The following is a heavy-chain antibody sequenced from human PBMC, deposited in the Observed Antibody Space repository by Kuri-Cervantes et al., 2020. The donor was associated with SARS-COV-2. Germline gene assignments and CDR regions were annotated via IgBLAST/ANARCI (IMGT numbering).Heavy chain of an antibody. V-gene: IGHV3-20*01. J-gene: IGHJ4*02. CDR1: GFTFDDYG. Sequence: ETLSLTCAASGFTFDDYGMSWVRQAPGKGLEWVSGINWNGGSTGYADSVKGRFTISRDNAKNSLYLQMNSLRAEDTALYHCARESMAGFDYWGQGTLVTVSS. CDR3: ARESMAGFDY. D-gene: IGHD5-24*01. CDR2: INWNGGST.